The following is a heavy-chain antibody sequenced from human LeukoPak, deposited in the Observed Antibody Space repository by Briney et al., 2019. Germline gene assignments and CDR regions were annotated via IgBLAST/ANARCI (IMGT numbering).Heavy chain of an antibody. Sequence: GESLKISCKGSGYSFSNYWIGWVRQMPGKGLEWMGIIYPADSDTRYSPSFQGQVTISADKSISTAYLQWSSLKASDTAMYCCARGASGYDYDYWGQGTLVTVSS. V-gene: IGHV5-51*01. CDR3: ARGASGYDYDY. J-gene: IGHJ4*02. CDR1: GYSFSNYW. CDR2: IYPADSDT. D-gene: IGHD5-12*01.